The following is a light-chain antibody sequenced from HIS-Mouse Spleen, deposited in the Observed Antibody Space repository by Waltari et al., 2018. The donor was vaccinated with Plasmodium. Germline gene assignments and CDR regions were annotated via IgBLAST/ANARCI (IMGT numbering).Light chain of an antibody. CDR3: QQYYSTPWT. CDR1: QSVLYSSNNKNY. CDR2: WAS. V-gene: IGKV4-1*01. Sequence: DIVMTQSPDSLAVSLGERATINCKSSQSVLYSSNNKNYLAWYQQKPGQPPKLLMYWASTRESGVPDRVSGSGSGTDFTLTISSLQDEDVAVYYCQQYYSTPWTFGQGTKVEIK. J-gene: IGKJ1*01.